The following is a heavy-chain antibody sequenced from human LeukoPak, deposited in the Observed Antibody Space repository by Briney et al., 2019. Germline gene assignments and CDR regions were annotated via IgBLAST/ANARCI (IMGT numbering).Heavy chain of an antibody. D-gene: IGHD5-12*01. CDR3: ARVGRDGYNFHWFDP. V-gene: IGHV4-34*01. CDR1: GGSFSGYY. J-gene: IGHJ5*02. CDR2: INHSGST. Sequence: TPSETLSLTCAVYGGSFSGYYWSWIRQPPGKGLEWIGEINHSGSTNYNPSLKSRVTISVDTSKNQFSLKLSSVTAADTAVYYCARVGRDGYNFHWFDPWGQGTLVTVSS.